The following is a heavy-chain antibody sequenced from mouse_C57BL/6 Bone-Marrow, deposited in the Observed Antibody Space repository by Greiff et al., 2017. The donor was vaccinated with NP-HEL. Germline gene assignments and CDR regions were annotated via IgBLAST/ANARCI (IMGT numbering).Heavy chain of an antibody. V-gene: IGHV1-72*01. J-gene: IGHJ4*01. CDR3: AIHYYGSPYAMDY. D-gene: IGHD1-1*01. CDR1: GYTFTSYW. CDR2: IDPNSGGT. Sequence: QVHVKQPGAELVKPGASVKLSCKASGYTFTSYWMHWVKQRPGRGLEWIGRIDPNSGGTKYNEKFKSKATLTVDKPSSTAYMQLSSLTSEDSAVYYCAIHYYGSPYAMDYWGQGTSVTVSS.